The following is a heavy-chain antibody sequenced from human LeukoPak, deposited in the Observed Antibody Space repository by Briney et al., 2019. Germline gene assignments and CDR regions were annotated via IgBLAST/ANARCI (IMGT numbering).Heavy chain of an antibody. CDR2: IYYSGST. CDR3: ARPWGEIPDY. V-gene: IGHV4-59*08. CDR1: GGSISSYY. Sequence: SETLSLTCTVSGGSISSYYWSWIRQPPGKGLEWIGYIYYSGSTYYNPSLKSRVTISVDTSKNQFSLKLSSVTAADTAVYYCARPWGEIPDYWGQGTLVTVSS. D-gene: IGHD7-27*01. J-gene: IGHJ4*02.